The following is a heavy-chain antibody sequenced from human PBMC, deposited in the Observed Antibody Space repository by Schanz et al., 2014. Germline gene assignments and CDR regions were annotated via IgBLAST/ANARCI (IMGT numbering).Heavy chain of an antibody. CDR2: VSSSSSYT. CDR1: GFTFSDYY. J-gene: IGHJ4*02. V-gene: IGHV3-11*05. Sequence: QVQLVESGGGLVKPGGSLRLSCAASGFTFSDYYMSWIRQAPGKGLEWVSYVSSSSSYTHYADSVKGRFTISRDNAKNSLYLQMNSLRAEDTAVYYCARPPHDSSGYYPFDCWGQGTLVTVSS. D-gene: IGHD3-22*01. CDR3: ARPPHDSSGYYPFDC.